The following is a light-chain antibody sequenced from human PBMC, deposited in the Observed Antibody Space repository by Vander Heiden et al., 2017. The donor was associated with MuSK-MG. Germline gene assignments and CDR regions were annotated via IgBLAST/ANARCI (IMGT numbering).Light chain of an antibody. V-gene: IGLV1-40*01. CDR1: SPNIGAGYE. CDR2: VIT. CDR3: YYYHTSLSGSMV. J-gene: IGLJ2*01. Sequence: QSVLTQPPSVSAAPGHRVTISCTGSSPNIGAGYEEHWYQQLPGTAHQLLMVVITNRTSGVPDRFSGSTSCNSEYTATPTLHAEDEADEDDYYYHTSLSGSMVFGGGTKLTVL.